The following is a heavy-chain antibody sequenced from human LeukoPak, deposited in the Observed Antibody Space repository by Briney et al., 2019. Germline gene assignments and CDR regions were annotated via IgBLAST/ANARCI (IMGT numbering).Heavy chain of an antibody. Sequence: PSETLSLTCTVSGGSISSSSYYWGWIRQPPGKGLEWIGSIYYSGSTYYNPSLKSRVTISVDTSKNQFSLKLSSVTAADTAVYYCARRYYDNSGYYRYFDNWGQGTLVTVSS. J-gene: IGHJ4*02. CDR2: IYYSGST. D-gene: IGHD3-22*01. CDR3: ARRYYDNSGYYRYFDN. V-gene: IGHV4-39*01. CDR1: GGSISSSSYY.